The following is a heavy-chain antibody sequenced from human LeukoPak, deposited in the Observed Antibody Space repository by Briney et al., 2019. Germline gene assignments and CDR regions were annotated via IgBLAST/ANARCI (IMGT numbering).Heavy chain of an antibody. V-gene: IGHV3-53*01. CDR2: IYSGGST. D-gene: IGHD1-14*01. CDR3: ASGGPGIAGYYYYMDV. CDR1: GFTVSSNY. Sequence: PGGSLRLSCAASGFTVSSNYMSWVRQAPGKGLEWVSVIYSGGSTYYADSVKGRFTISRDNSKNTLYLQMNSLRAEDTAVYYCASGGPGIAGYYYYMDVWGKGTTVTVSS. J-gene: IGHJ6*03.